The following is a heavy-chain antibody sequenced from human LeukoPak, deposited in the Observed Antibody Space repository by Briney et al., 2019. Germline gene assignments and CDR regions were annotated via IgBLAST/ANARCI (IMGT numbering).Heavy chain of an antibody. V-gene: IGHV1-18*04. CDR3: AREVVVRGVIVYYFDY. D-gene: IGHD3-10*01. Sequence: ASVKVSCKASGNTFTGYYMHWVRQAPGQGLEWMGWISAYNGNTNYAQKLQGRVTMTTDTSTSTAYMELRSLRSDDTAVYYCAREVVVRGVIVYYFDYWGQGTLVTVSS. J-gene: IGHJ4*02. CDR1: GNTFTGYY. CDR2: ISAYNGNT.